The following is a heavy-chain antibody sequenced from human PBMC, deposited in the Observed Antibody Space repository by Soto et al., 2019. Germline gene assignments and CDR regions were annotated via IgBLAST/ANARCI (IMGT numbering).Heavy chain of an antibody. Sequence: GLACAASRYRLNISAVGWVRQEQGKGLEWVSSISRSGSSTYYADSVKGRFTISRDNSKNTLFLQMNSLRAEDTAVYYCAKDRPRRTSGYFFEYWGQGTLVTVSS. CDR3: AKDRPRRTSGYFFEY. J-gene: IGHJ4*02. D-gene: IGHD1-1*01. CDR2: ISRSGSST. CDR1: RYRLNISA. V-gene: IGHV3-23*01.